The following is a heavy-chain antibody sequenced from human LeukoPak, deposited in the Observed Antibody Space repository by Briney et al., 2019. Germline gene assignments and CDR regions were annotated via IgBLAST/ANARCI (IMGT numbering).Heavy chain of an antibody. CDR1: GFTIRSYW. V-gene: IGHV3-74*01. J-gene: IGHJ4*02. D-gene: IGHD3-16*01. CDR2: INSDGSSI. Sequence: PGGSLRLSCAASGFTIRSYWMHWVRQAPGKGLLWVSRINSDGSSISYVDSVKGRFTISRDNSKNTLYLQMNSLRAEDTAVYYCARAQMRGGVFDYWGQGTLVTVSS. CDR3: ARAQMRGGVFDY.